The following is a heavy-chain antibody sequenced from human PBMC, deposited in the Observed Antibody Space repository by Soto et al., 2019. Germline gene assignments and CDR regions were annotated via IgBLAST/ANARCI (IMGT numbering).Heavy chain of an antibody. D-gene: IGHD3-10*02. CDR2: IYYSGST. Sequence: SETLSLTCTVSGGSISSGDYYWSWIRQPPGKGLEWIGYIYYSGSTYYNPSLKSRVTISVDTSKNQFSLKLSSVTAADTAVYCCARDVRVVGERYYYYGMDVWGQGTTVTVSS. CDR1: GGSISSGDYY. CDR3: ARDVRVVGERYYYYGMDV. V-gene: IGHV4-30-4*01. J-gene: IGHJ6*02.